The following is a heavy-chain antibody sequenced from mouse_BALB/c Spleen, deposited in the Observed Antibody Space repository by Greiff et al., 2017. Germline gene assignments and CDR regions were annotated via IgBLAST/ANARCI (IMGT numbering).Heavy chain of an antibody. J-gene: IGHJ3*01. CDR2: INPSNGRT. CDR3: ARSDYGSSYVGPFAY. V-gene: IGHV1S81*02. D-gene: IGHD1-1*01. CDR1: GYTFTSYW. Sequence: QVQLQQSGAELVKPGASVKLSCKASGYTFTSYWMHWVKQRPGQGLEWIGEINPSNGRTNYNEKFKSKATLTVDKSSSTAYMQLSSLTSEDSAVYYCARSDYGSSYVGPFAYWGQGTLVTVSA.